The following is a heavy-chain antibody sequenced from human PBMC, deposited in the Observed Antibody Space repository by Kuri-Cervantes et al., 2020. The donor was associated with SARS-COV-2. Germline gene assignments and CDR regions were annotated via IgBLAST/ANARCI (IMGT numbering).Heavy chain of an antibody. CDR3: AKDASQFGELLPYYFDY. V-gene: IGHV3-23*01. CDR2: VSGRGTP. CDR1: GFTFSKYA. Sequence: GESLKISCAASGFTFSKYAMSRGRQAPGKGLEWVSVVSGRGTPFYADSMKGRLTISRDNSKNTLFLQIDSLRAEDTAVYFCAKDASQFGELLPYYFDYWGQGTLVTVSS. J-gene: IGHJ4*02. D-gene: IGHD3-10*01.